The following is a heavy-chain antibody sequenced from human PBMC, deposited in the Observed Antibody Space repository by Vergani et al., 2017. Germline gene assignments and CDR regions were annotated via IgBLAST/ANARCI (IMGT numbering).Heavy chain of an antibody. J-gene: IGHJ3*01. CDR2: IHPGDSDT. CDR3: ARPLSPGTTTGAFDV. Sequence: EVQLVQSGAEVKKPGESLKISCKGSGYRFTGYWIAWVRQMPGKGLEYVGIIHPGDSDTRYSPAFQGQVTRSADKSIDTAYLQWSSLKASDTGTYYCARPLSPGTTTGAFDVWGQGTRVTVSS. D-gene: IGHD1-26*01. V-gene: IGHV5-51*01. CDR1: GYRFTGYW.